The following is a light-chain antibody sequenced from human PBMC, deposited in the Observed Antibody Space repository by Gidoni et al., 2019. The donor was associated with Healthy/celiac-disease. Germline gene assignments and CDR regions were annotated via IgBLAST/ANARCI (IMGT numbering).Light chain of an antibody. Sequence: QSVLTQPPSASGTPGQSVTISCSGSSSNIGSNTVNWYQQLPGTAPKLLIYSNNQRPSGVPDRFSGSKSGTSASLAISGLQSEDEADYYCAAWDDSLNGWVFGGGTKLTV. CDR2: SNN. J-gene: IGLJ3*02. CDR3: AAWDDSLNGWV. CDR1: SSNIGSNT. V-gene: IGLV1-44*01.